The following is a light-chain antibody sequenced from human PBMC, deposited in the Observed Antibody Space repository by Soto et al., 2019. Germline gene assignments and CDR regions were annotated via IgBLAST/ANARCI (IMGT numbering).Light chain of an antibody. J-gene: IGKJ4*01. CDR3: QQRSDWLT. CDR1: QSISSA. V-gene: IGKV3-11*01. CDR2: VAS. Sequence: EIVLTQSPATLSLSPGDRAILSCRASQSISSALAWYQQKPGQAPRLLIYVASDRATGIPARFSGSRSGTDFTPTISGLEPEDFAVYYCQQRSDWLTFGGGTRVEIK.